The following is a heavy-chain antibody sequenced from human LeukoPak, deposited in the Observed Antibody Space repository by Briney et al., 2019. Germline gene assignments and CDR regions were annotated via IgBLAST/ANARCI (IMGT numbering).Heavy chain of an antibody. J-gene: IGHJ4*02. V-gene: IGHV4-39*01. CDR2: IYYTGST. D-gene: IGHD5-18*01. CDR3: ARLRGYSYGVIDY. Sequence: PSETLSLTCTAFGGSISSSGSYWGWIRQPPGQGLEWIGSIYYTGSTSYIPSLKSRVTISVDTSKKQFSLKLTSVTAADTAIYSCARLRGYSYGVIDYLGQGTLVTVSS. CDR1: GGSISSSGSY.